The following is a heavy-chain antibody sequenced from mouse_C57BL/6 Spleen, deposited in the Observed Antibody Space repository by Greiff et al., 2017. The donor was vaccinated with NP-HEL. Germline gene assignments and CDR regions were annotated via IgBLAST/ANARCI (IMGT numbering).Heavy chain of an antibody. J-gene: IGHJ3*01. CDR2: INPNNGGT. CDR1: GYTFTDYN. V-gene: IGHV1-18*01. Sequence: EVQVVESGPELVKPGASVKIPCKASGYTFTDYNMDWVKQSHGKSLEWIGDINPNNGGTIYNQKFKGKATLTVDKSSSTAYMELRSLTSEDTAVYYCARRGYLAWFAYWGQGTLVTVSA. D-gene: IGHD2-14*01. CDR3: ARRGYLAWFAY.